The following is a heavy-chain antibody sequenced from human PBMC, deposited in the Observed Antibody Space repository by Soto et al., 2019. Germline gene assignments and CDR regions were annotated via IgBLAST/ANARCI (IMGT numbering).Heavy chain of an antibody. Sequence: PGESLKISCKGSGYSFTSYWISWVRQMPGKGLEWMGRIDPSDSYTNYSPSFQGHVTISADKSISTAYLQWSSLKASDTAMYYCARSPLAVAGNYYYYGMDVRGQGTTVTVSS. J-gene: IGHJ6*02. V-gene: IGHV5-10-1*01. CDR2: IDPSDSYT. CDR1: GYSFTSYW. CDR3: ARSPLAVAGNYYYYGMDV. D-gene: IGHD6-19*01.